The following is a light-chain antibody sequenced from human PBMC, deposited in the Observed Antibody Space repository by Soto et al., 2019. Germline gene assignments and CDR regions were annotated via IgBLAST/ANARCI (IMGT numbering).Light chain of an antibody. V-gene: IGKV3-20*01. CDR1: QRVSSSY. J-gene: IGKJ1*01. Sequence: EIVLTQSPGTLSLSPGERATLSCRASQRVSSSYLAWYQQKVGQAPRLLIYAASSRATGVPDRFSGSGSGTGFTLAISSLEPEDFAVYYCQQYGTSPPWTFGQGTKVEV. CDR2: AAS. CDR3: QQYGTSPPWT.